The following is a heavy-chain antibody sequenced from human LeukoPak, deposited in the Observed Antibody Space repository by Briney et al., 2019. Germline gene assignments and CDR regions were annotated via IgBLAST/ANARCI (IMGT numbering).Heavy chain of an antibody. Sequence: AGGSLRLSCAASGFTFSSYAMSWVRQAPGKGLEWVSAISGSGGSTYYAESVKGRFTISRDNSKNTLYLQMNSLRAEDTAVYYCAKEGDSSGYLATYYFDYWGQGTLVTVSS. V-gene: IGHV3-23*01. D-gene: IGHD3-22*01. CDR2: ISGSGGST. J-gene: IGHJ4*02. CDR3: AKEGDSSGYLATYYFDY. CDR1: GFTFSSYA.